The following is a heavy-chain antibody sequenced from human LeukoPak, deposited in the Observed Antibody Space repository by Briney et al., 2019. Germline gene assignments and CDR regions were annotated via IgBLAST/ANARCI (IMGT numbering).Heavy chain of an antibody. D-gene: IGHD3-10*01. CDR3: ARARFGELLQGSYYYYYYMDV. J-gene: IGHJ6*03. CDR1: GYTFTSYD. V-gene: IGHV1-8*01. CDR2: MNPNSGNT. Sequence: ASVKVSCKASGYTFTSYDINWVRQATGQGLEWMGWMNPNSGNTGYAQKFQGRVTMTRNTSISTAYMELSSLRSEDTAVYYCARARFGELLQGSYYYYYYMDVWGEGTTVTVSS.